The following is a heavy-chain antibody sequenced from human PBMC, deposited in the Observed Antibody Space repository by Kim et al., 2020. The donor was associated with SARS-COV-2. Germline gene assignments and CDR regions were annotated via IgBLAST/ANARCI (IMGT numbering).Heavy chain of an antibody. V-gene: IGHV3-30*18. CDR2: ISYDGSNK. J-gene: IGHJ6*02. Sequence: GGSLRLSCAASGFTFSSYAMHWVRQAPGKGLEWVAVISYDGSNKYYADSVKGRFTISRDNSKDTLYLQMNSLRAEDTAVYYCAKESGSGSYSAWTYYYYGMDVWGHGTTVTVSS. D-gene: IGHD3-10*01. CDR1: GFTFSSYA. CDR3: AKESGSGSYSAWTYYYYGMDV.